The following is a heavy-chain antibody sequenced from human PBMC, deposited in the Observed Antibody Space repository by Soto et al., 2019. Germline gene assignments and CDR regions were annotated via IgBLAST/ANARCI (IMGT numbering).Heavy chain of an antibody. Sequence: QVQLQESGPGLVKPSETLSLTCTVSGGSISSYYWSWIRQPPGKGLEWIGYIYYSGSTNYNPSLKRRVTISVDTSKNQFSLKLSSVTAADTAVYYCARGVWFGEFTFDYWGQGTLVTVSS. D-gene: IGHD3-10*01. J-gene: IGHJ4*02. CDR1: GGSISSYY. CDR3: ARGVWFGEFTFDY. V-gene: IGHV4-59*01. CDR2: IYYSGST.